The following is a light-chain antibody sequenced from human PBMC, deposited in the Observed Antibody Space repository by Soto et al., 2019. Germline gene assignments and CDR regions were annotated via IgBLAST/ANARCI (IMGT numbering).Light chain of an antibody. Sequence: IVLTQSPGTLSLSPGEGASVSCRASQSLNSGYLAWYQQKPGQAPRLLIYGASSRATCIPDRFSGSRSGTNFTLTISRLEPEDFAVYFCQQYGSAPYTFGQGTKLEIK. CDR2: GAS. V-gene: IGKV3-20*01. CDR3: QQYGSAPYT. J-gene: IGKJ2*01. CDR1: QSLNSGY.